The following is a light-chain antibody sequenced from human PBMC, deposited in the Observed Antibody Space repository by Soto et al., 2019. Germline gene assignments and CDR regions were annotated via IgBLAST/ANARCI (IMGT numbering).Light chain of an antibody. V-gene: IGKV3-15*01. Sequence: EIVLTQSPGTLSLSPGERATLSCRASQSVSRNLAWYQQKPGQAPRLLIYGASTRATGIPARFSGSGSGTEFTLTISSLKYEDFAVFYCQHYDNWTLTFGGGTKVDIK. J-gene: IGKJ4*01. CDR3: QHYDNWTLT. CDR1: QSVSRN. CDR2: GAS.